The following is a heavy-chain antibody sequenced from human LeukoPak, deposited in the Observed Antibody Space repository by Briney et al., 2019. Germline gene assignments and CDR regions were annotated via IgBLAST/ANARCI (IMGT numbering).Heavy chain of an antibody. D-gene: IGHD2-2*01. CDR3: ARDIDPTGLVPAAMPGY. J-gene: IGHJ4*02. Sequence: GGSLRLSCAASGFTFSSYAMHWVRQAPGKGLEWVAVISYDGSNKYYAASVKGRFTISRDNSKNTLYLQMNSLRAEDTAVYYCARDIDPTGLVPAAMPGYWGQGTLVTVSS. CDR1: GFTFSSYA. CDR2: ISYDGSNK. V-gene: IGHV3-30*04.